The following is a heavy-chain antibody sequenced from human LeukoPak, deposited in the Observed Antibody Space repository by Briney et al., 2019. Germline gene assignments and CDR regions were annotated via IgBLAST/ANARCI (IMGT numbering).Heavy chain of an antibody. V-gene: IGHV3-74*01. CDR3: ARLANYWYFDL. J-gene: IGHJ2*01. CDR2: PNSDGSST. Sequence: GGSLRLSCAASGFTFSSYWMYWVRQAPGKGLVWVSRPNSDGSSTNYADSVKGRFTISRDNAKNTLYLQMNSLRAEDTAVYYCARLANYWYFDLWGRGALVTVSS. CDR1: GFTFSSYW.